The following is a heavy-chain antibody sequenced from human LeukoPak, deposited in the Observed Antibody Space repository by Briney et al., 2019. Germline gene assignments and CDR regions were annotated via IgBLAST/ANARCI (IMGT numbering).Heavy chain of an antibody. CDR2: IYYSGST. V-gene: IGHV4-31*03. CDR3: ARDYVARDTRFDY. CDR1: GGSISSGGYY. Sequence: PSETLSLTCTVSGGSISSGGYYWSWIRQHPGKGLEWIGYIYYSGSTYYNPSLKSRVTISVDTSKNQFSLKLSSVTAADTAVYYCARDYVARDTRFDYWGQGTLVTVSS. D-gene: IGHD3-16*01. J-gene: IGHJ4*02.